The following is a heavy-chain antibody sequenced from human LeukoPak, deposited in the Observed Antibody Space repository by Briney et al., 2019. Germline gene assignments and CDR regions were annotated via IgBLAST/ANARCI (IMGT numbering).Heavy chain of an antibody. CDR2: IRSKAHSYAT. Sequence: QPGGSLRLSCADSGVTFSGSAMHWVRQASGKGLEWVGRIRSKAHSYATAYAASVKGRFTISRDDSKNTAYLQMNSLKTEDTAVYYCTRAGAAAGTVDYWGQGTLVTVSS. V-gene: IGHV3-73*01. J-gene: IGHJ4*02. CDR1: GVTFSGSA. D-gene: IGHD6-13*01. CDR3: TRAGAAAGTVDY.